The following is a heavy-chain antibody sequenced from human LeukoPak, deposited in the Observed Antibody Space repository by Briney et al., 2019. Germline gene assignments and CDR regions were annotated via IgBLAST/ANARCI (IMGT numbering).Heavy chain of an antibody. CDR1: GGSLSGYY. J-gene: IGHJ6*03. V-gene: IGHV4-34*01. D-gene: IGHD6-19*01. CDR3: ARGTVVRMTVAGTLPRPNYYMDV. CDR2: INHSGNT. Sequence: PSETLSLTCAVNGGSLSGYYWSWIRQPPGKGLEWIGDINHSGNTNYNPSLKNRGTISEDTSNNQFSLKLSSVTAADTAVYYCARGTVVRMTVAGTLPRPNYYMDVWGEGTTVTVS.